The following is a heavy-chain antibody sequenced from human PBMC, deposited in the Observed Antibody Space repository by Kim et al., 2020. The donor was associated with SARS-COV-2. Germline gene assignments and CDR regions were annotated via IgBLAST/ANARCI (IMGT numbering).Heavy chain of an antibody. D-gene: IGHD1-1*01. Sequence: GGSLRLSCAASGFTFSSDAMHWVRQAPGKGLEWVAVISYDGSNKYYADSVKGRFTISRDNSKNTLYLQMNSLRAEDTAVYYCARVLAEDYNLDYYGMDVWGQGTTVTVSS. CDR2: ISYDGSNK. CDR1: GFTFSSDA. CDR3: ARVLAEDYNLDYYGMDV. J-gene: IGHJ6*02. V-gene: IGHV3-30-3*01.